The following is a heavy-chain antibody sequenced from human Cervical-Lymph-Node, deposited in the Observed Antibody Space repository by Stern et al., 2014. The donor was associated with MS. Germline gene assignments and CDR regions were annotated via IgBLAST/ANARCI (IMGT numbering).Heavy chain of an antibody. Sequence: QVQLMQSGAEVKKPGSSVKVSCKASGGTLSSYGISWVRQAPGQGLEWVGGIIPIFGTTNYAEQLQGRVTITADTATSTAYMDLSSLRSEDTAVYYCASGLIPRDHYNYYGMDVWGQGTTVIVSS. CDR2: IIPIFGTT. V-gene: IGHV1-69*06. J-gene: IGHJ6*02. D-gene: IGHD1-14*01. CDR1: GGTLSSYG. CDR3: ASGLIPRDHYNYYGMDV.